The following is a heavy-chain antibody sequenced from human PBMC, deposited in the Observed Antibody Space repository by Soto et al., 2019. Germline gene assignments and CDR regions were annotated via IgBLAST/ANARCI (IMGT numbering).Heavy chain of an antibody. CDR2: ISAYNGNT. Sequence: QVQLVQSGAEVKKPGASVKVSCKASGYTFTSYGISWVXQAXGQGLEGMGWISAYNGNTNYAQKLQGRVTMTTDTXXXXXXXXXXXXXXXXXXXXXXAXXXXXXREWGQGTLVTVSS. CDR3: AXXXXXXRE. CDR1: GYTFTSYG. J-gene: IGHJ4*02. V-gene: IGHV1-18*01.